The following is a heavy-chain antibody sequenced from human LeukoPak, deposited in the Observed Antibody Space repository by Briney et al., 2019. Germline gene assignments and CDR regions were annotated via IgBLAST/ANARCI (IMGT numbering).Heavy chain of an antibody. CDR2: IYHSGSN. V-gene: IGHV4-38-2*01. Sequence: PGGSLRLSCAASGFTVSSNYMSWVRQAPGKGLERIGAIYHSGSNYYNPSLKSRVTISVDTPKNQFSLKLTSVTAADTAVYYCARLYYDIWSAYYTNNKLDPWGQGTLVTVSS. CDR3: ARLYYDIWSAYYTNNKLDP. D-gene: IGHD3-3*01. CDR1: GFTVSSNY. J-gene: IGHJ5*02.